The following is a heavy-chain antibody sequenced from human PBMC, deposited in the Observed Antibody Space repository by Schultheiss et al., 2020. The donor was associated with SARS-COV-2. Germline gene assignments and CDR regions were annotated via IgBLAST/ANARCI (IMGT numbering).Heavy chain of an antibody. D-gene: IGHD6-19*01. J-gene: IGHJ4*02. CDR1: GFTVSSNY. Sequence: GGSLRLSCAASGFTVSSNYMSWVRQAPGKGLEWVSVIYSCGSTYYADSVKGRFTISRDNAKNSLYLQMNSLRDEDTAVYYCAKGGSGWQLDYWGQGTLVTVSS. V-gene: IGHV3-53*01. CDR3: AKGGSGWQLDY. CDR2: IYSCGST.